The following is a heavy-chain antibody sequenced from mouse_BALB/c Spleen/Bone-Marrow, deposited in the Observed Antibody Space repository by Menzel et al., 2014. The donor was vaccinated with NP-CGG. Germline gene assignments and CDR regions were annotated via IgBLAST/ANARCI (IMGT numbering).Heavy chain of an antibody. Sequence: VQLQQSGAELAKPGASVKMSCKASGYTFTSYWMHWVKQRPEQGLEWIGYINPSTGYTEYNQKFKDKATLTADKSSSTAYMQLGSLTSEDDAVYYCAREIASVDYAMDYWGQGTSVTVSS. CDR1: GYTFTSYW. J-gene: IGHJ4*01. V-gene: IGHV1-7*01. CDR3: AREIASVDYAMDY. CDR2: INPSTGYT. D-gene: IGHD1-1*01.